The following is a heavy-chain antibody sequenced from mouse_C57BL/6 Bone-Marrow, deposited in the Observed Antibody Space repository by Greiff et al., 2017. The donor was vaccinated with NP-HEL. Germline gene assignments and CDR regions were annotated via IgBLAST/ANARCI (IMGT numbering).Heavy chain of an antibody. CDR2: IDPEDGEP. V-gene: IGHV14-2*01. J-gene: IGHJ3*01. CDR3: ARRGAAWFAY. CDR1: GFNFTDYY. Sequence: EVQLQQSGAELVKPGASVTLSCTASGFNFTDYYMHWVKQRTEQGLEWIGRIDPEDGEPKYAPKFQGKATITADTSSNTAYLQLSSLTSEDTAVYYCARRGAAWFAYWGQGTLVTVAA.